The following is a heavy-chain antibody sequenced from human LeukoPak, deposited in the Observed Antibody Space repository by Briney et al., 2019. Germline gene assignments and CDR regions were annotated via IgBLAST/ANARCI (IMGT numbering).Heavy chain of an antibody. CDR3: ARDRTERNFWSGYYSFDP. J-gene: IGHJ5*02. V-gene: IGHV3-33*01. CDR1: GFTFSSYG. CDR2: IWYDGSNK. D-gene: IGHD3-3*01. Sequence: PGRSLRLSCAASGFTFSSYGMHWVRQAPGKGLEWVAVIWYDGSNKYYADSVKGRFTISRDNSKNTLYLQMNSLRAEGTAVYYCARDRTERNFWSGYYSFDPWGQGTLVTVSS.